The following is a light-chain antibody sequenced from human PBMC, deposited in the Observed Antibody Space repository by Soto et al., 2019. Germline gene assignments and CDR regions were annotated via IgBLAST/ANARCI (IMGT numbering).Light chain of an antibody. Sequence: AIQMTQSPSSLSASVGDRVTITCRASQGIRNDLGWYQQKPGNAPKLLIYGAFNLQTGVPSRFSGSGFGTDFTLTISSLQPEDFATYYCQQYDGYSTWTFGQGTKVEIK. V-gene: IGKV1-6*01. CDR3: QQYDGYSTWT. CDR2: GAF. CDR1: QGIRND. J-gene: IGKJ1*01.